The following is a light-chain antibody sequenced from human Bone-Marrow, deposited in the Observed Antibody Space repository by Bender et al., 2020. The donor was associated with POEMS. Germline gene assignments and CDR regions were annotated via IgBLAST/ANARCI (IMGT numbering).Light chain of an antibody. CDR3: ATWDDSLNGWM. V-gene: IGLV1-44*01. J-gene: IGLJ3*02. CDR1: SSKFGSYP. Sequence: QSVLTQPPSASGTPGQRVTISCSGSSSKFGSYPVNWYQQLPGAAPKLVIFNNSQRPSGVPDRFSGSNSGTSASLAISGLLSDDEADFYCATWDDSLNGWMFGGGTKLTVL. CDR2: NNS.